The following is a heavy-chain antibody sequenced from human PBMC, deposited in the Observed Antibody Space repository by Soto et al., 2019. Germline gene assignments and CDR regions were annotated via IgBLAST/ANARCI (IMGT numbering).Heavy chain of an antibody. J-gene: IGHJ5*02. CDR3: ARGLTTVYSWFDP. CDR2: INSDGSST. V-gene: IGHV3-74*01. CDR1: GFTFSSYW. Sequence: EVQLVESGGGLVQPGGSLRLSCAASGFTFSSYWMHWVRQAPGKGLVWVSCINSDGSSTRYADSVKGRFTFSRDNAKNTLYVQRNSLRAEDTAVYYCARGLTTVYSWFDPWGEGTMVTVSS. D-gene: IGHD4-17*01.